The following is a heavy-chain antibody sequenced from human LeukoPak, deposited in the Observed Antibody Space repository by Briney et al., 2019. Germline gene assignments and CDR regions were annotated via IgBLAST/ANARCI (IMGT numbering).Heavy chain of an antibody. CDR2: SKNKANSYIT. D-gene: IGHD2-15*01. V-gene: IGHV3-72*01. CDR1: GFTFSDHY. CDR3: ARDDGGQGDY. Sequence: PGGSLRLSFAASGFTFSDHYMDWGRQAPGKGLEWVGRSKNKANSYITQYAAFAQGRFTISRDDSKNSLYLEINSLKTEDTAVYYCARDDGGQGDYWGQGTQVTVSS. J-gene: IGHJ4*02.